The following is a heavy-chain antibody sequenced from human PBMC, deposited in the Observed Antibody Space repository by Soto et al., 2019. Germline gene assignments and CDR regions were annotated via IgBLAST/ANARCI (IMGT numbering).Heavy chain of an antibody. V-gene: IGHV3-74*01. D-gene: IGHD5-12*01. CDR3: ARDRADSDYDN. Sequence: EVQLVESGGGLVQPGGSLRLSCAASGFSFSSYWMHWVRQAPGKGLVWVSRIKNDGRSTTYAAYVKGRFTISRDNAKNTLYLQMNSRRAEDTAVYYCARDRADSDYDNWGQGTLVTVPS. CDR1: GFSFSSYW. J-gene: IGHJ4*02. CDR2: IKNDGRST.